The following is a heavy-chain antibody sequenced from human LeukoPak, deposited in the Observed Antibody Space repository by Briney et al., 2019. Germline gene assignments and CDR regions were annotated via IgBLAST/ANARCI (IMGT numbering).Heavy chain of an antibody. CDR3: ARELVYYGSGSYYNNPDY. Sequence: MTSETLSLTCTVSGGSISSSSYYWGWIRQPPGKGLEWIGSIYYSGSTYYNPSLKSRVTISVNTSKNQFSLKLSSVTAADTAVYYCARELVYYGSGSYYNNPDYWGQGTLVTVSS. V-gene: IGHV4-39*07. D-gene: IGHD3-10*01. CDR2: IYYSGST. CDR1: GGSISSSSYY. J-gene: IGHJ4*02.